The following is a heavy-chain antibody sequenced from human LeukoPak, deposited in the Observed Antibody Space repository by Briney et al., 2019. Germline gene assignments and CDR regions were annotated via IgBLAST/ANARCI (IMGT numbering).Heavy chain of an antibody. J-gene: IGHJ4*02. V-gene: IGHV3-30*02. CDR2: MRSDGSDI. CDR1: GFTFNNYA. D-gene: IGHD4/OR15-4a*01. CDR3: AKGSYGAKVY. Sequence: GGSLRLSCAASGFTFNNYAMHWVRQAPGKWLQWVAFMRSDGSDIYYADSVKGRFTISRDNSKNTLYLQMNSLRAEDTAVYYCAKGSYGAKVYWGQGTLVTVSS.